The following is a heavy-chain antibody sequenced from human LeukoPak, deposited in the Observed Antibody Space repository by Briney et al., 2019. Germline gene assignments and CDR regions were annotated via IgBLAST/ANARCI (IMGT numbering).Heavy chain of an antibody. D-gene: IGHD3-22*01. J-gene: IGHJ4*02. CDR1: GFTFSNAW. CDR3: TTLGIRGYDDISAP. V-gene: IGHV3-15*01. Sequence: GGSLRLSCAASGFTFSNAWMSWVRQAPGKGLEWVGRIKSKTDGGTADNAAPVKGRFTISRDDSKNMLYLEMNSLKSEDTALYNCTTLGIRGYDDISAPRGQGTLVTVSS. CDR2: IKSKTDGGTA.